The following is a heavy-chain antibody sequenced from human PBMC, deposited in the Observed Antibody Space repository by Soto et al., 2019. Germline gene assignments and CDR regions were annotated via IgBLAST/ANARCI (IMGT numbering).Heavy chain of an antibody. CDR3: ARHDYSDRAFDL. CDR2: IQYSGDT. J-gene: IGHJ3*01. CDR1: GGSVGSGAYY. Sequence: SETLSLTCIVSGGSVGSGAYYWSWIRQPPGNALEWIGNIQYSGDTNYNSSLKSRVTISVDMSRNRFSLKLTSVTAADTAFYYCARHDYSDRAFDLWGQGTMVTVSS. V-gene: IGHV4-61*08. D-gene: IGHD3-22*01.